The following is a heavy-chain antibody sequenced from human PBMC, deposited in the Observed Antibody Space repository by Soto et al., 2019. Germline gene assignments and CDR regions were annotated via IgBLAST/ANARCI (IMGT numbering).Heavy chain of an antibody. V-gene: IGHV4-59*01. D-gene: IGHD6-19*01. Sequence: SETLSLTCTVSGGSISSYYWSWIRQPPGKGLEWIGYIYYSGSTNYNPSLKSRVTISVDTSKNQFSLKLSSVTAADTAVYYCARERLAVAYFHYWGQGTLVTVSS. CDR3: ARERLAVAYFHY. J-gene: IGHJ4*02. CDR2: IYYSGST. CDR1: GGSISSYY.